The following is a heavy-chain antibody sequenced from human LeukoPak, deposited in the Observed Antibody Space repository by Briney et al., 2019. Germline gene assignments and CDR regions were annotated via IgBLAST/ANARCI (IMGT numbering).Heavy chain of an antibody. CDR1: GGSFSGYY. CDR3: ARPPPYCSGGSCYSL. J-gene: IGHJ4*02. CDR2: INHSGST. Sequence: PSETLSLTCAVYGGSFSGYYWSWIRQPPGKGLEWIGEINHSGSTNYNPSLKSRVTISVDTSKNQFSLKLSSVTAADTAVYYCARPPPYCSGGSCYSLWGQGTLVTVSS. V-gene: IGHV4-34*01. D-gene: IGHD2-15*01.